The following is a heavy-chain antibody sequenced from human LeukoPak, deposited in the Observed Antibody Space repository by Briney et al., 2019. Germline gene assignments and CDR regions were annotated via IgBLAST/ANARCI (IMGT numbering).Heavy chain of an antibody. Sequence: GRSLRLSCAASGFTFHDYAMHWVRQAPGKGLEWVSGISWNSGIIGYADSVKGRFTTSRDNAKNSLYLQMNSLRAEDTAVYYCARDQPSVGWGFDSWGRGTLVIVSS. J-gene: IGHJ4*02. CDR3: ARDQPSVGWGFDS. V-gene: IGHV3-9*01. D-gene: IGHD2-15*01. CDR2: ISWNSGII. CDR1: GFTFHDYA.